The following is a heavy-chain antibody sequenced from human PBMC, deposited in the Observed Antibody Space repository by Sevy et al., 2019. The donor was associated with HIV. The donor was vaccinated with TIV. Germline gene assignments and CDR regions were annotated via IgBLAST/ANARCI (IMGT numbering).Heavy chain of an antibody. V-gene: IGHV3-74*01. CDR2: INSDGSST. CDR3: ARVAYLPYYDFWSGYHHFDY. D-gene: IGHD3-3*01. J-gene: IGHJ4*02. CDR1: GFTFSSYW. Sequence: GGSLRLSCAASGFTFSSYWMHWVRQAPGKGLVWVSRINSDGSSTSYADSVKGRFTISRDNAKNTLYLQMNSLRAEDTAVYYCARVAYLPYYDFWSGYHHFDYWGQGTLVTVSS.